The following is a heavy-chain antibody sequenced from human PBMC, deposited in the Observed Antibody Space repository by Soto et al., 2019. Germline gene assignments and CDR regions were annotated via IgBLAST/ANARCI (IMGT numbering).Heavy chain of an antibody. Sequence: QVQLVESGGGVVQPGRSLRLSCATSGFTFSNYGMHWVRQAPGKGLEWVAIIWYDGSNKYYADSVKGRFTISRDNSKNSLYLQMNSLRAEDTAVYYCARVGNGRYFDYWGQGTLVTVSS. V-gene: IGHV3-33*01. D-gene: IGHD7-27*01. J-gene: IGHJ4*02. CDR2: IWYDGSNK. CDR3: ARVGNGRYFDY. CDR1: GFTFSNYG.